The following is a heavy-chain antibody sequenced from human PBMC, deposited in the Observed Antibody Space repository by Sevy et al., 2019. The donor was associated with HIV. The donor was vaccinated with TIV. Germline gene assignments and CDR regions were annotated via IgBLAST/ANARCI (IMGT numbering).Heavy chain of an antibody. J-gene: IGHJ4*02. V-gene: IGHV4-39*01. CDR2: IYYSGST. CDR1: GGSISSSSNY. Sequence: SETLSLTCTVSGGSISSSSNYWGWIRQPPGKGLEWIGSIYYSGSTYYNPSLKSRVTISVYTSKNQFSLKLSSVTAADTAVYYCARRGISGRYYFDYWGQGTLVTVSS. D-gene: IGHD1-26*01. CDR3: ARRGISGRYYFDY.